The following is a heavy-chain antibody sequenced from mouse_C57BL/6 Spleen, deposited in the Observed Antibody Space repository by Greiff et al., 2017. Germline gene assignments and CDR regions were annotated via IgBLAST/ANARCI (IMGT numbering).Heavy chain of an antibody. J-gene: IGHJ4*01. CDR1: GYTFTSYW. Sequence: QVQLQQPGAELVKPGASVKMSCKASGYTFTSYWITWVKQRPGQGLEWIGDIYPGSGSTNYNEKFKSKATLTVDTSSSTAYMQLSSLTSEDSAVYYCARSGYYGDYAMDYWGQGTSVTVSS. CDR2: IYPGSGST. CDR3: ARSGYYGDYAMDY. V-gene: IGHV1-55*01. D-gene: IGHD1-1*01.